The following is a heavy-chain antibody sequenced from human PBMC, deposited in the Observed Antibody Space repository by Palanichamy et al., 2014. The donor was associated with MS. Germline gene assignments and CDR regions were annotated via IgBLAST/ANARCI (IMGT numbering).Heavy chain of an antibody. V-gene: IGHV3-53*01. Sequence: EVQLVESGGGLIQPGGSLRLSCAASGFTVSSNYMSWVRQAPGKGLEWVSAIYSGGSTYYADSVKGRFTISRGNSKNTLYLQMNSLRAEDTAVYYCARVPFGYCSGGSCDGIFDYWGQGTLVTVSS. CDR3: ARVPFGYCSGGSCDGIFDY. D-gene: IGHD2-15*01. CDR1: GFTVSSNY. CDR2: IYSGGST. J-gene: IGHJ4*02.